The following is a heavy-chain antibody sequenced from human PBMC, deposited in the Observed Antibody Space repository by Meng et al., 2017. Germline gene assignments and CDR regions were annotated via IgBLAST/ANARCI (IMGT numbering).Heavy chain of an antibody. CDR2: IYYSGST. J-gene: IGHJ4*02. CDR3: AREQLWPTAGLDY. Sequence: QLRPRGSGPGLVQPSETLSPPCTVSGGSIGSSSYYWGWIRQPPGKGLEWIGSIYYSGSTYYNPSHKSRVTISVDTSKNQFSLKLSSVTAADTAVYYCAREQLWPTAGLDYWGQGTLVTVSS. CDR1: GGSIGSSSYY. D-gene: IGHD5-18*01. V-gene: IGHV4-39*07.